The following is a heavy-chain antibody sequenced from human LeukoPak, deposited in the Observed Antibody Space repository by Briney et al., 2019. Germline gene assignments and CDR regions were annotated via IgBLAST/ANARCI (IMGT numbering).Heavy chain of an antibody. CDR1: GGSISSYY. Sequence: SETLSLTCTVSGGSISSYYWSWIRQPPGKGLEWIGYIYYSGSTNYNPSLKSRVTISIDTSKNQFSLKLSSVTAADTAVYFCARVAAAGNYYFDYWGQGTLVTVSS. V-gene: IGHV4-59*12. CDR3: ARVAAAGNYYFDY. CDR2: IYYSGST. J-gene: IGHJ4*02. D-gene: IGHD6-13*01.